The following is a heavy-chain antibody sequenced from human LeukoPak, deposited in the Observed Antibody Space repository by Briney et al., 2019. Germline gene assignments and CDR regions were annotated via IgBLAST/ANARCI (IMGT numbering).Heavy chain of an antibody. CDR2: IIPIFGTA. CDR3: ARTSGYNDPSFDY. Sequence: ASVKVSCKASGGTFSSYAISWVRQAPGQGLEWMGGIIPIFGTANYAQKFQGRVTITADESTSTAYMELSSLRSEDTAVYYCARTSGYNDPSFDYWGQGTLVTVSS. V-gene: IGHV1-69*13. D-gene: IGHD3-22*01. J-gene: IGHJ4*02. CDR1: GGTFSSYA.